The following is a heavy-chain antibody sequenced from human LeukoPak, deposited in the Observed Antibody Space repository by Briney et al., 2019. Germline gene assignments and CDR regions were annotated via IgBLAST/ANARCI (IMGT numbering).Heavy chain of an antibody. V-gene: IGHV1-8*01. CDR3: ARVGWQKLSTYMDV. CDR1: GYTFTSYD. J-gene: IGHJ6*03. CDR2: MNPNSGNT. D-gene: IGHD6-13*01. Sequence: GASVKVSCKASGYTFTSYDINWVPQATGQGLEWMGWMNPNSGNTGYAQKFQGRVTMTRNTSISTAYMELSSLRSEDTAVYYCARVGWQKLSTYMDVWGKGTTVTVSS.